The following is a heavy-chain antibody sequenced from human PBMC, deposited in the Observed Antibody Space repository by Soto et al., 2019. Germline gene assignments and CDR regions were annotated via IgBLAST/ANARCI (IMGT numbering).Heavy chain of an antibody. V-gene: IGHV1-46*03. D-gene: IGHD2-15*01. CDR3: TRACCGGGSCYQADY. CDR1: GYTFTSYY. CDR2: INPSAGGT. Sequence: QVQLVQSGAEVKKPGTSVKVSCKASGYTFTSYYLHWVRQAPGQGLEWMGIINPSAGGTSYAQKFLGRITMASDTSTSTFYLELSSLRSEDTAVYYCTRACCGGGSCYQADYWGQGTLVTVSS. J-gene: IGHJ4*02.